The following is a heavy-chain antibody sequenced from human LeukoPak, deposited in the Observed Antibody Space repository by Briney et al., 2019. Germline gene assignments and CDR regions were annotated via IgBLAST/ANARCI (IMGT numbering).Heavy chain of an antibody. D-gene: IGHD2-2*01. Sequence: ASVKVSCKASGYTFTGYYMHWVRQAPGQGLEWMGWINPNSGGTNYAQKFQGRVTMTRETSISTAYMELSRLRSDDTAVYYCAGGGIVVVPAAIDAFDIWGQGTMVTVSS. CDR2: INPNSGGT. V-gene: IGHV1-2*02. CDR3: AGGGIVVVPAAIDAFDI. J-gene: IGHJ3*02. CDR1: GYTFTGYY.